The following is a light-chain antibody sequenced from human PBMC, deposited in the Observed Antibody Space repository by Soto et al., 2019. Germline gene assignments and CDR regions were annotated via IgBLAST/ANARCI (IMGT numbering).Light chain of an antibody. Sequence: DIQMTQSPSTLSASVGDRVTITCRASQRISSWLAWYQQKPGRAPKLLIYDASSLESRVPSRFSDRGSGTEFSLTISSLQPDDFATYYCQQYVSYWTFGQGTKV. J-gene: IGKJ1*01. CDR3: QQYVSYWT. CDR1: QRISSW. CDR2: DAS. V-gene: IGKV1-5*01.